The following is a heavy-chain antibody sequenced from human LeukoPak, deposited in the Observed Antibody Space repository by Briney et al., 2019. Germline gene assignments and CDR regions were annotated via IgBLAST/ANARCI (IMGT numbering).Heavy chain of an antibody. J-gene: IGHJ4*02. D-gene: IGHD1-26*01. V-gene: IGHV4-39*01. CDR3: ARQVDSGSYRHFDY. CDR1: DGSISSSSYY. Sequence: SETLSLTCTVSDGSISSSSYYWGWIRQPPGKGLEWIGSIYYSGSTYYNPSLKSRVTISVDTSKNQFSLKLSSVTAADTAVYYCARQVDSGSYRHFDYWGQGTLVTVSS. CDR2: IYYSGST.